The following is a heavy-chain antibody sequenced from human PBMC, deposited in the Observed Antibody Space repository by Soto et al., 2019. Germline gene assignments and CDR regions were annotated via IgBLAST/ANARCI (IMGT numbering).Heavy chain of an antibody. V-gene: IGHV3-33*01. CDR1: GFTFSSYG. Sequence: QVQLVESGGGVVQPGRSLRLSCAASGFTFSSYGMHWVRQAPGKGLEWVAVIWYDGSNKYYADSVKGRFTISRDNSKNTLYLKMNSLRAEDTAVFYCAQRGAFGAFDIGGQGTMVTVSS. D-gene: IGHD1-26*01. CDR2: IWYDGSNK. J-gene: IGHJ3*02. CDR3: AQRGAFGAFDI.